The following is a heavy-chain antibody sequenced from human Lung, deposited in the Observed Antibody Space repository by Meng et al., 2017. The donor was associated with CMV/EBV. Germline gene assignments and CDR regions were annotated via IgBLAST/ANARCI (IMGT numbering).Heavy chain of an antibody. CDR1: GGTLSSYA. CDR3: ARESRGAAAGWRWFDP. D-gene: IGHD6-13*01. J-gene: IGHJ5*02. V-gene: IGHV1-69*10. CDR2: IIPIRGIA. Sequence: GGTLSSYAISWVRQAPGQGLEWRGGIIPIRGIANYAQKFQGRVTITADKSTSTAYMELSSLRSEDTAVYYCARESRGAAAGWRWFDPWGRGTLVTVSS.